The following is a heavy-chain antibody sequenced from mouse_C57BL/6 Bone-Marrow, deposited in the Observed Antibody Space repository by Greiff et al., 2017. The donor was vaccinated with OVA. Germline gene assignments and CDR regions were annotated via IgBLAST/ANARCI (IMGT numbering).Heavy chain of an antibody. CDR1: GYTFTSYW. D-gene: IGHD3-2*02. V-gene: IGHV1-55*01. CDR3: AREEDSSGPYAMDY. CDR2: IYPGSGST. J-gene: IGHJ4*01. Sequence: QVQLQQPGAELVKPGASVKMSCKASGYTFTSYWITWVKQRPGQGLEWIGDIYPGSGSTNYNEKFKSKATLTVDTSSSSAYMQLSSLTSEDSAVYYGAREEDSSGPYAMDYWGQGTSVTVSS.